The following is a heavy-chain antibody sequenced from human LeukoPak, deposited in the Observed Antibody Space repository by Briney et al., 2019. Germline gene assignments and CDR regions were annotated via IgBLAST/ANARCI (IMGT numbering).Heavy chain of an antibody. D-gene: IGHD6-19*01. CDR3: ARIMWLAYYYFDY. J-gene: IGHJ4*02. Sequence: SETLSLTCTVSGGSISSGSYSWGWIRQPPGKGLEWIGSIYYSGITYYNPSLRSRVTISVDTSKNQFSLKLNSVTAADTAVYYCARIMWLAYYYFDYWGQGTLVAVSS. CDR2: IYYSGIT. V-gene: IGHV4-39*01. CDR1: GGSISSGSYS.